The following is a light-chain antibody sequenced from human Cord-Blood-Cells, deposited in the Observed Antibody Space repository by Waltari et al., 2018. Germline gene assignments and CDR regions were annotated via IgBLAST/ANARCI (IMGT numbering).Light chain of an antibody. V-gene: IGLV2-23*03. J-gene: IGLJ2*01. CDR3: CSYAGSSTFVV. CDR1: CSGVGSYTT. CDR2: EGS. Sequence: QSALTQPASVSGSPGQSITIHCTGTCSGVGSYTTVPWYQQHPGNAPKRMIYEGSKRPSGVSNRFSASKSGNTASLTISGLQVEDEADYYCCSYAGSSTFVVFGGVTKLTVL.